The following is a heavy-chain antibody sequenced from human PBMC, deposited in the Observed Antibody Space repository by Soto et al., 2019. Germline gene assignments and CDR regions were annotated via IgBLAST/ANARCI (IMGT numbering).Heavy chain of an antibody. Sequence: HPGGSLRLSCAASGFTFSSYAMHWVRQAPGKGLEWVAVISYDGSNKYYADSVKGRFTISRDNSKNTLYLQMNSLRAEDTAVYYCARVGLHWGQGTLVTVSS. J-gene: IGHJ4*02. V-gene: IGHV3-30-3*01. CDR3: ARVGLH. CDR1: GFTFSSYA. D-gene: IGHD3-16*01. CDR2: ISYDGSNK.